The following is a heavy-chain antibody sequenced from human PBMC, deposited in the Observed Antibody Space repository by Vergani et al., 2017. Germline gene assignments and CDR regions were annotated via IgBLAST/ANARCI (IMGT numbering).Heavy chain of an antibody. CDR3: ARSGYCAHGVCYMTYYYYMDV. D-gene: IGHD2-8*01. J-gene: IGHJ6*03. CDR2: IWYDGSKE. Sequence: QVQLVESGGGVVQPGGSLRLSCIASGFTFRIYGMHWVRQAPGKGLEWVAFIWYDGSKEYYADSVKGRFTISRDNSKNTLYLQMNNLRAADTAVYYCARSGYCAHGVCYMTYYYYMDVWGEGTAVTVSS. V-gene: IGHV3-33*01. CDR1: GFTFRIYG.